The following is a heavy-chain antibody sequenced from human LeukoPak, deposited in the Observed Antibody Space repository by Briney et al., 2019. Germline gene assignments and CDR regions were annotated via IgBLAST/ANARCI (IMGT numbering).Heavy chain of an antibody. Sequence: GGSLRLSCEASGFTFSTYGMHWVRQAPGRGLEWVSYISGNSDTIYYAQSLKGRSTISRDNAKNSLYLQVSGLRAEDTAVYYCARVLVPPYVSTWYPAFDLWGQGALITVSS. CDR1: GFTFSTYG. V-gene: IGHV3-48*04. J-gene: IGHJ4*02. CDR3: ARVLVPPYVSTWYPAFDL. D-gene: IGHD6-6*01. CDR2: ISGNSDTI.